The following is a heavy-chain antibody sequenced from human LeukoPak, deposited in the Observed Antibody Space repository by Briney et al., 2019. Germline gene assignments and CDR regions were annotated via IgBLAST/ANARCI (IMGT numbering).Heavy chain of an antibody. CDR2: IYRDGST. J-gene: IGHJ4*02. CDR3: ARGIMGATSFDY. Sequence: PGGSLRLSCAASGFTVNSNYVSWVRQAPGKGLEWVSVIYRDGSTYYADSVKGRFTISRDNSKNTLYVQMNSLRADDTAVYYCARGIMGATSFDYWGQGTLVTVSS. D-gene: IGHD1-26*01. CDR1: GFTVNSNY. V-gene: IGHV3-66*01.